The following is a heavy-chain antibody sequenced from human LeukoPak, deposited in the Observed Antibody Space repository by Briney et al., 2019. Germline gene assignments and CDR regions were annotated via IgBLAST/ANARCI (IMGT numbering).Heavy chain of an antibody. CDR1: GGSISSYY. D-gene: IGHD3-3*01. J-gene: IGHJ6*02. V-gene: IGHV4-59*08. Sequence: PSETLSLTCTVSGGSISSYYWSWIRQPPGKGLEWIGYIYHSGSTNYNPSLKSRVTISVDTSKNQFSLKLSSVTAADTAVYYCARNYDFWSGYQYYYGMDVWGQGTTVTVSS. CDR3: ARNYDFWSGYQYYYGMDV. CDR2: IYHSGST.